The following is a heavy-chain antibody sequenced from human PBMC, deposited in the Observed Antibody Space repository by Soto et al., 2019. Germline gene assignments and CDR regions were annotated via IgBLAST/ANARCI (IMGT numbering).Heavy chain of an antibody. Sequence: EVQLVESGGGLVLPGGSLRLSCAASGFTFSDHYMDWVRQAPGKGLEWVGRSRYKANSYTTEYAASVKGRFTISRDDSKISLYLQMNSLKTEDTAVYYCGRVPSEYCISTSCRGYWGQGTLVTVSS. CDR1: GFTFSDHY. CDR3: GRVPSEYCISTSCRGY. J-gene: IGHJ4*02. CDR2: SRYKANSYTT. V-gene: IGHV3-72*01. D-gene: IGHD2-2*01.